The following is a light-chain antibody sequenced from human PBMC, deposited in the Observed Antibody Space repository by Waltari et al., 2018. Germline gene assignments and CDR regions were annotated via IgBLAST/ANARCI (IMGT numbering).Light chain of an antibody. CDR2: DTN. V-gene: IGLV1-51*01. CDR3: GTWDSGLSADV. Sequence: QSVLTQPPSVSGDPGQRVTISCTGSSSHIGTYYVYCYRLFPGTVPKLLIYDTNKRPSGVSDRFSGSKSGSSASLTISGLQPGDEADYYCGTWDSGLSADVFGSGTKLTVL. CDR1: SSHIGTYY. J-gene: IGLJ6*01.